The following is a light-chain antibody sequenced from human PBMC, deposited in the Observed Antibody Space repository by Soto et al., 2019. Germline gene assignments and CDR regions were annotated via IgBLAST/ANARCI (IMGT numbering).Light chain of an antibody. CDR3: QQYGSSPPWT. V-gene: IGKV3-20*01. CDR1: QSVSSSF. Sequence: EIVLTRSPGTLSLSPGERATLSCRASQSVSSSFLAWYQQKPGQAPRLVIYGASSRATGIPDRFSGSGSGTDFTLPISRLESEDFAVYFCQQYGSSPPWTFGQGTKVEIK. J-gene: IGKJ1*01. CDR2: GAS.